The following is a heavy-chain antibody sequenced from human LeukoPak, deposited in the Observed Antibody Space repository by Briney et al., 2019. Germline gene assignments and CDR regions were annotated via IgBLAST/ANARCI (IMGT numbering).Heavy chain of an antibody. V-gene: IGHV3-21*01. D-gene: IGHD1-14*01. CDR2: IGPTGTDR. CDR1: GFTFSSCG. CDR3: ATETIGRHYDY. Sequence: GGSLRLSCAASGFTFSSCGFNWVRQAPGKGLEWVSSIGPTGTDRYYADSVRGRFTISRDNPKNSMYLQMDSLRDEDTAVYYCATETIGRHYDYGGQGTRLTVSS. J-gene: IGHJ4*02.